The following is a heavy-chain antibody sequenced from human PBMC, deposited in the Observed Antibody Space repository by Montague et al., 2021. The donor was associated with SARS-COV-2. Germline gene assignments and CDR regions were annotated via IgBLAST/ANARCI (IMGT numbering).Heavy chain of an antibody. CDR1: GFSLGTTGVG. D-gene: IGHD7-27*01. CDR2: TYWDDDR. V-gene: IGHV2-5*02. CDR3: ARNWAYFDY. J-gene: IGHJ4*02. Sequence: PALVKPTQTLTLTCTFSGFSLGTTGVGVGWIRQPPGKALEWLALTYWDDDRRYSPSLKSRLTITKDTSKNQVVLTMTNMDPVDTATYFCARNWAYFDYWGQGALVTVSS.